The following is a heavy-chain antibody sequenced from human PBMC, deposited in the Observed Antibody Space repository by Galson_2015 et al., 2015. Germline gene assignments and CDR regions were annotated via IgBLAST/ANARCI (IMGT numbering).Heavy chain of an antibody. Sequence: SLRLSCAASGFTFSDYYMSWIRQAPGKGLEWVPSISSSSSYIYYADSVKGRFTISRDNAKNSLYLQMNSLRAEDTAVYYCARVRVESYMDVWGKGTTVTVSS. CDR1: GFTFSDYY. CDR2: ISSSSSYI. V-gene: IGHV3-11*06. J-gene: IGHJ6*03. D-gene: IGHD2-15*01. CDR3: ARVRVESYMDV.